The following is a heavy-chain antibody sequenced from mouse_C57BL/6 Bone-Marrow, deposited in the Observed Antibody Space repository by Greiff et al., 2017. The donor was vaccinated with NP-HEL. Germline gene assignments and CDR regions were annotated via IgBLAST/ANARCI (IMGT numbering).Heavy chain of an antibody. CDR1: GYTFTSYG. V-gene: IGHV1-81*01. CDR3: ARTVDSALYLDV. Sequence: VQLQQSGAELARPGASVKLSCKASGYTFTSYGISWVKQRPGQGLEWIGEIYPRSGNTYYNEKFKGKATLTADKSSSTAYMELRSLTSADSAVYFCARTVDSALYLDVWGTGTTVTVSS. CDR2: IYPRSGNT. D-gene: IGHD2-13*01. J-gene: IGHJ1*03.